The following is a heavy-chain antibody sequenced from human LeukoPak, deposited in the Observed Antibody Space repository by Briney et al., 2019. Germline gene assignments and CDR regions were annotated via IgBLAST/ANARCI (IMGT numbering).Heavy chain of an antibody. Sequence: GASVKVSCKVSGYTLTELSMHWVRQAPGKGLEWMGGFDPEDGETIYAQKFQGRVTMTEDTSTDTAYMELSSLRSEDTAVYYCATEDTATVTKALGYYYYGMDVWGQGTTVTVSS. CDR2: FDPEDGET. CDR1: GYTLTELS. CDR3: ATEDTATVTKALGYYYYGMDV. V-gene: IGHV1-24*01. D-gene: IGHD5-18*01. J-gene: IGHJ6*02.